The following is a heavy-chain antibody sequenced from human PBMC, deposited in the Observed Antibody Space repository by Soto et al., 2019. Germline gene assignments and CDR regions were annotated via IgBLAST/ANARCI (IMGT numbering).Heavy chain of an antibody. CDR1: GYTFTGYY. V-gene: IGHV1-2*02. CDR3: ARGYDFWSGYWGKYGMDV. CDR2: INPNSGGT. Sequence: RASVKVSCKASGYTFTGYYLHWVRQAPGQGLEWMGWINPNSGGTNYAQKFQGRVTMTRDTSISTAYMELSRLRSDDTAVYYCARGYDFWSGYWGKYGMDVWGQGTTVTVSS. D-gene: IGHD3-3*01. J-gene: IGHJ6*02.